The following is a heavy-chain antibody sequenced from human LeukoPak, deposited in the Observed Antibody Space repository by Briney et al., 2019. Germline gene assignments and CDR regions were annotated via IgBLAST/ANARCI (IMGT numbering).Heavy chain of an antibody. Sequence: SETLSLTCTVSGGSISSYYWSWIRQPPGKGLEWIGYIYYSGSTNYNPSLKSRVTISVDTSKNQFSLKLSSVTAADTAVYYCAGVRDWFGELELETKSYYGMDDWGKGTTVTVSS. V-gene: IGHV4-59*01. CDR3: AGVRDWFGELELETKSYYGMDD. CDR1: GGSISSYY. D-gene: IGHD3-10*01. CDR2: IYYSGST. J-gene: IGHJ6*04.